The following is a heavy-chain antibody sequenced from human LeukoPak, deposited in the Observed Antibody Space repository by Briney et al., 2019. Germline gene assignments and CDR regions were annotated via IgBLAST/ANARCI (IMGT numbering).Heavy chain of an antibody. D-gene: IGHD2-2*02. Sequence: GASVKVSCKASGGTFSSYAISWVRQAPGQGLEWMGGIIPIFGTANYAQKFQGRVTITADESTSTAYMELSSLRSEDTAVYYCAGRLIPAAIEYAFDIWGQGTMVTVSS. CDR1: GGTFSSYA. J-gene: IGHJ3*02. V-gene: IGHV1-69*13. CDR3: AGRLIPAAIEYAFDI. CDR2: IIPIFGTA.